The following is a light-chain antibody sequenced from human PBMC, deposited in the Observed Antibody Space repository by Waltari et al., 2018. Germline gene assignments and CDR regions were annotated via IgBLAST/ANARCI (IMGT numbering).Light chain of an antibody. V-gene: IGLV1-44*01. J-gene: IGLJ3*02. CDR1: ASNIGNNG. CDR2: RSD. CDR3: AAWDDSLNGRWV. Sequence: QSVLTQPPSASGTPGQGVTISCSGCASNIGNNGVTWYHQVPGKAPKLLIYRSDRRPAGVPDRFSGSKSGTSASLAISGLQSEDEADYYCAAWDDSLNGRWVFGGGTKVTVL.